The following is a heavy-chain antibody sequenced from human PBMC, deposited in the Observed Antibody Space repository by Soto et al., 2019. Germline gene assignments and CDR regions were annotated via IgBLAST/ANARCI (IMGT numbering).Heavy chain of an antibody. CDR2: ISYDGSNK. D-gene: IGHD3-22*01. CDR1: GFTFSSYG. CDR3: AKDYTRSYDSSGYYLTEGDY. V-gene: IGHV3-30*18. Sequence: GGSLRLSCAASGFTFSSYGMHWVRQAPGKGLEWVAVISYDGSNKYYADSVKGRFTISRDNSKNTLYLQMNSLRAEDTAVYYCAKDYTRSYDSSGYYLTEGDYWGQGTLVTVSS. J-gene: IGHJ4*02.